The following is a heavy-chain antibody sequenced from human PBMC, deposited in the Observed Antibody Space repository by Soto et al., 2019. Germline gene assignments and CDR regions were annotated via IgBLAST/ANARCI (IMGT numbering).Heavy chain of an antibody. CDR3: AREAGYCSRTSCYRRAFDT. CDR2: INTDGGNS. Sequence: EVQLVESGGDLVQPGGSLRLSCAASGFSFSGHWMHWVRQVPGKGLEWVSRINTDGGNSAYADSVKGRFTISRDNAKNTLYRQMNGLRAEETAVYYCAREAGYCSRTSCYRRAFDTWGQGTTVTVSS. J-gene: IGHJ3*02. CDR1: GFSFSGHW. D-gene: IGHD2-2*01. V-gene: IGHV3-74*03.